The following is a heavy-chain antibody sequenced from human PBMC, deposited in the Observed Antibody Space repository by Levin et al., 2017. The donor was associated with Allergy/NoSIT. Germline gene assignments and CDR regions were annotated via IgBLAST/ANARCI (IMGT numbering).Heavy chain of an antibody. J-gene: IGHJ4*02. CDR1: GGSFSGYY. Sequence: PSETLSLTCAVYGGSFSGYYWSWIRQPPGKGLEWIGEINHSGSTNYNPSLKSRVTISVDTSKNQFSLKLSSVTAADTAVYYCARGMYKWLRYFDYWGQGTLVTVSS. CDR2: INHSGST. CDR3: ARGMYKWLRYFDY. D-gene: IGHD5-12*01. V-gene: IGHV4-34*01.